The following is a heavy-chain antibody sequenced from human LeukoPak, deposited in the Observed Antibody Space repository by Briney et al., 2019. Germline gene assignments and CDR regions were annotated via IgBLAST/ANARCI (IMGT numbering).Heavy chain of an antibody. Sequence: SESLSLTCTVPARSLSSYHWSRIRQPPGKGLKWIVYSDCSGSTNYNPGLKRRVTIAVDTSKNQCSLKLSSVTAADTAVYYCARNGEEQLVTNWGQGILVTVSS. V-gene: IGHV4-59*01. CDR2: SDCSGST. CDR3: ARNGEEQLVTN. D-gene: IGHD6-6*01. CDR1: ARSLSSYH. J-gene: IGHJ4*02.